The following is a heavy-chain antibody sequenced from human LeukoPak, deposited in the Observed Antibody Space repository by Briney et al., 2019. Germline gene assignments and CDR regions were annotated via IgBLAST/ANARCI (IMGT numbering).Heavy chain of an antibody. V-gene: IGHV4-61*02. Sequence: SSETLSLTCTVSGGSITSGRYYWSWIRQPAGKGLEWIGRIYTSGSTDYNPSLKSRVTISVDTSKNHLSLTLSSVTAADTAVYYCAREKYYDSDGYYYAFDTWGQGTMVTVYS. J-gene: IGHJ3*02. CDR2: IYTSGST. CDR3: AREKYYDSDGYYYAFDT. CDR1: GGSITSGRYY. D-gene: IGHD3-22*01.